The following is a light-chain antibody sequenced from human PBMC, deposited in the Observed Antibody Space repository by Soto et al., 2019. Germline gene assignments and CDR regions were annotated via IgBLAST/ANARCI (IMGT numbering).Light chain of an antibody. CDR2: EAS. CDR3: QQYKSSSRT. CDR1: QTISTW. J-gene: IGKJ1*01. Sequence: DIQMTQSPSTLSASVGDRVTVACRASQTISTWLAWYQQKPGKAPKLLMYEASSLQSGVPSRFSGSGSGTEFTLTISSLQPDDFATYYCQQYKSSSRTFGQGTKVDI. V-gene: IGKV1-5*03.